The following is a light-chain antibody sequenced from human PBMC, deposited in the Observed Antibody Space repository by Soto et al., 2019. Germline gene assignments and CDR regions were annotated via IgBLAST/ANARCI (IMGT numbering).Light chain of an antibody. CDR1: QSVSSY. CDR3: QQYVSSSRT. CDR2: GAS. Sequence: EIVLTQSPGTLSLSPGERATLSCRASQSVSSYLAWYQQKPGQAPSLLIYGASSMATGIPDRFSGSGSGTDCTCALSGREPQNFAVYYCQQYVSSSRTFGQGTKVEIK. V-gene: IGKV3-20*01. J-gene: IGKJ1*01.